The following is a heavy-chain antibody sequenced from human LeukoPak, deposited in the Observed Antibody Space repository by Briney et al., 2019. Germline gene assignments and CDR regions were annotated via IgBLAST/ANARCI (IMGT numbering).Heavy chain of an antibody. CDR3: ARLKYYDSTGYSPGYYMDV. V-gene: IGHV4-4*07. D-gene: IGHD3-22*01. CDR2: IYVTGST. CDR1: GGSIINYY. J-gene: IGHJ6*03. Sequence: SETLSLTCTVSGGSIINYYWSWIRQPAGTGLEWVGRIYVTGSTIYNPSLQSRLSMSVDTSKNQFSLRLASVTAADTAVYYCARLKYYDSTGYSPGYYMDVWGKGITVTVSS.